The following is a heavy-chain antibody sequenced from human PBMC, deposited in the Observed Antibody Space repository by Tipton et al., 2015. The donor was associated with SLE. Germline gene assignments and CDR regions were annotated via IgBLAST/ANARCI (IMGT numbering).Heavy chain of an antibody. J-gene: IGHJ5*01. CDR1: GGSLSGYY. Sequence: TLSLTCAVYGGSLSGYYWTWIRQPPGKGLEWIGEINQSGKTTYFPSLKSRVTISLDTSKNQFSVKLSSLTAADTALYFCVRGVGRSSVRWFDSWGQGSLVSVSA. CDR3: VRGVGRSSVRWFDS. D-gene: IGHD6-6*01. CDR2: INQSGKT. V-gene: IGHV4-34*01.